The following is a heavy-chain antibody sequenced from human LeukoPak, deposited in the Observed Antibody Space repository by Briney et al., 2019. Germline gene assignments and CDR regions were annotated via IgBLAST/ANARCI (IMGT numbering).Heavy chain of an antibody. CDR2: INHRGST. J-gene: IGHJ5*02. CDR1: GGAFSGYY. CDR3: ARVGVEHQLVADSWFDP. Sequence: SETLSLTCAVYGGAFSGYYWSWIRQPPGKGLEWIGEINHRGSTNYNPSLKSRVAISVDTSKKQFSLKLTSVTAADAAVYYCARVGVEHQLVADSWFDPWGQGTLVTVSS. D-gene: IGHD6-13*01. V-gene: IGHV4-34*01.